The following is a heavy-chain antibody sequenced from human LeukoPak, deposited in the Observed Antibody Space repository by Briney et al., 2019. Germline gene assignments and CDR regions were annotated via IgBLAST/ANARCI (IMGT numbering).Heavy chain of an antibody. CDR3: ARDRGAYYYGSGSFFDY. J-gene: IGHJ4*02. Sequence: GASVKVSCKASGYTFTSYGISWVRQAPGQGLEWMGWISAHNGNTNYAQKLQGRVTMTTDTSTSTAYMELRSLRSDDTAVYYCARDRGAYYYGSGSFFDYWGQGTLVTVSS. CDR2: ISAHNGNT. D-gene: IGHD3-10*01. CDR1: GYTFTSYG. V-gene: IGHV1-18*01.